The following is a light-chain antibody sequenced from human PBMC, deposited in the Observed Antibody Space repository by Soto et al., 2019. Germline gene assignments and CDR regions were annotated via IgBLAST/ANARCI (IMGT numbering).Light chain of an antibody. CDR2: GAS. CDR1: QSVRSN. Sequence: EIVMTQSPGTLSVSPGERATLSCRASQSVRSNLAWYQQKPGQAPRLLIYGASTRATGIPARFSGSGSGTEFTLTISSLQSEDFAVYYCQQYNNWPITFGQGTRLEI. V-gene: IGKV3-15*01. J-gene: IGKJ5*01. CDR3: QQYNNWPIT.